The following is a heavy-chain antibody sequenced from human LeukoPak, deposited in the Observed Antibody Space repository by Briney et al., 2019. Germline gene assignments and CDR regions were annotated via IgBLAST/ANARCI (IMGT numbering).Heavy chain of an antibody. CDR3: ARLGVYCGGDCYSN. J-gene: IGHJ4*02. V-gene: IGHV3-23*01. Sequence: GGSLRLSCAASGFTFSSYVMNWVRQAPGKGLEWVSVISGSGGSTDYADSVKGRFTISRDNSKNTLYLQMSSLRAEDTAVYYCARLGVYCGGDCYSNWGQGTLVTVSS. CDR1: GFTFSSYV. CDR2: ISGSGGST. D-gene: IGHD2-21*02.